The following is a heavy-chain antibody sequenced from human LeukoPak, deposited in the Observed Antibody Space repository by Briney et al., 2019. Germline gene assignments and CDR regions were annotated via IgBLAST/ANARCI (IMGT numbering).Heavy chain of an antibody. Sequence: GGSLRLSCAASGFTFSSYGMHWVRQAPGKGLEWVAVISYDGSNKYYADSVKGRFTISRDNSKNTLYLQMNSLRAEDTAVYYCAALLWFGERHFDYWGQGTLVTVSS. J-gene: IGHJ4*02. CDR3: AALLWFGERHFDY. V-gene: IGHV3-30*03. CDR1: GFTFSSYG. D-gene: IGHD3-10*01. CDR2: ISYDGSNK.